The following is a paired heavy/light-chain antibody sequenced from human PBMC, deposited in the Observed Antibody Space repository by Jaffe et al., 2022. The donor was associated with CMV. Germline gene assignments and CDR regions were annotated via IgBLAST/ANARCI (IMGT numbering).Light chain of an antibody. CDR2: GA. Sequence: EIVLTQSPGTLSLSPGERATLSCRASQSVSSSYLAWYQQKPGQAPRLLIYGAFRATGIPDRFSGSGSGTDFILTISRLEPEDFAVYYCQQFGSSLWTFGQGTKVEIK. CDR1: QSVSSSY. V-gene: IGKV3-20*01. CDR3: QQFGSSLWT. J-gene: IGKJ1*01.
Heavy chain of an antibody. Sequence: EVQLVESGGGLVQPGGSLRLSCAASGFTFNSYGMTWVRQAPGKGLDWVSYISSGGSTIYYADSVKGRFTISRDNAQNSLFLQMNILRDEDTAVYYCARATKGGSYFFDYWGQGTLVTVSS. CDR3: ARATKGGSYFFDY. J-gene: IGHJ4*02. D-gene: IGHD1-26*01. CDR1: GFTFNSYG. CDR2: ISSGGSTI. V-gene: IGHV3-48*02.